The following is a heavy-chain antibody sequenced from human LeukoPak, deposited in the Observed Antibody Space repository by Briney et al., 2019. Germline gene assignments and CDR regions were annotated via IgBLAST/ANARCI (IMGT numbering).Heavy chain of an antibody. CDR1: GDSISSSTYY. D-gene: IGHD1-26*01. V-gene: IGHV4-39*07. Sequence: SETLSLTCTVSGDSISSSTYYWGWIRQPPGEGLEWIATISYTGTTYYNPSLKSRVTISVDTSKNQFSLILSSVTAADTAVYYCASDHSSASYTYYYYYMDVWGKGTTVTVSS. J-gene: IGHJ6*03. CDR2: ISYTGTT. CDR3: ASDHSSASYTYYYYYMDV.